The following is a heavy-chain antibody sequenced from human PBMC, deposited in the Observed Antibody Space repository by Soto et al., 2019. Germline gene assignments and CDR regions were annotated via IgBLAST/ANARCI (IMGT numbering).Heavy chain of an antibody. Sequence: QVQPVESGGGVVQPWGSLRLSCAASGFNCGDYAMHWVRQSRGKGLEWVAVISGDGRVTFYTDSVKGRFIISRDKSKSTISLQLNSLRAEDTAVYYCARARYCDGSVREACDNWGQGILVSVSS. D-gene: IGHD2-21*01. J-gene: IGHJ4*02. V-gene: IGHV3-30-3*01. CDR1: GFNCGDYA. CDR2: ISGDGRVT. CDR3: ARARYCDGSVREACDN.